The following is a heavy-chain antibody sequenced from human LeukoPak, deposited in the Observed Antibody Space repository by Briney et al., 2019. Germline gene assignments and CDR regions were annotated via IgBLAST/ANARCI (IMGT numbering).Heavy chain of an antibody. D-gene: IGHD1-14*01. CDR2: IYYSGST. J-gene: IGHJ3*02. CDR3: ARGDRTSDAFDI. Sequence: PSETLSLTCTVSGGSISSSSYYWGWIRQPPGKGLEWIGSIYYSGSTYYNPSLKSRVTISVDTSKNQFSLKLSSVTAADTAVYYCARGDRTSDAFDIWGQGTMVTVSS. CDR1: GGSISSSSYY. V-gene: IGHV4-39*01.